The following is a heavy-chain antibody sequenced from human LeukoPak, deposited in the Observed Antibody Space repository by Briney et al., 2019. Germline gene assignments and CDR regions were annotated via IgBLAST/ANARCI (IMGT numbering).Heavy chain of an antibody. CDR3: ARSYYYDSREGLDY. J-gene: IGHJ4*02. D-gene: IGHD3-22*01. V-gene: IGHV1-8*01. CDR1: GYTFTSYD. CDR2: MNPNSGNT. Sequence: ASVKVSCKASGYTFTSYDINWVRQATGQGLEWMGWMNPNSGNTGYAQKFQGRVTMTRDTSTRTVYMELSSLRSDDTAVYYCARSYYYDSREGLDYWGQGTLVTVSS.